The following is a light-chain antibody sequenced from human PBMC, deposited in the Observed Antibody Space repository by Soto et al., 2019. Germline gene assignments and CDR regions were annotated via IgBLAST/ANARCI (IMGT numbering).Light chain of an antibody. CDR2: KAS. J-gene: IGKJ1*01. CDR1: QTISNW. V-gene: IGKV1-5*03. Sequence: IQMTQSPSTLSASVGDRVTITCQASQTISNWLAWYQQKPGKAPKLLIYKASTLESGVPSRFSGSGSGTEFTLTISSLQPEDFATYYCQQYNSYSQTFCQGTKVEIK. CDR3: QQYNSYSQT.